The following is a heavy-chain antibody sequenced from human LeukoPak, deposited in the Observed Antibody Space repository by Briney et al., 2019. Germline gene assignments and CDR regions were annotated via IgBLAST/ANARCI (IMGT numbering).Heavy chain of an antibody. CDR1: GFTFGSYA. Sequence: GGSLRLSCAASGFTFGSYAVSWVRQTPGKGLEWVSTVTGSGGSTYYAASVQGRFTISRDNSNNTLCLQMNSLRAEDTAVYYCARSLTGGSGNYYYFDYWGQGTLVTVSS. CDR2: VTGSGGST. J-gene: IGHJ4*02. V-gene: IGHV3-23*01. CDR3: ARSLTGGSGNYYYFDY. D-gene: IGHD3-10*01.